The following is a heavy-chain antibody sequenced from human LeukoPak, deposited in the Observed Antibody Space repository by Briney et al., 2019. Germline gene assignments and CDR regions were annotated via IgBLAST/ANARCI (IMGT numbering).Heavy chain of an antibody. Sequence: PSETLSLTCTVSGGSISSSSSYWGWIRQPPGKGLQWIGSIYYSGSTYYNASLQSRVTISIETSKNQISLRLNSVTAADTAMYYCAESGGYGLIDYWGQGTLVTVSS. J-gene: IGHJ4*02. D-gene: IGHD1-26*01. V-gene: IGHV4-39*01. CDR3: AESGGYGLIDY. CDR1: GGSISSSSSY. CDR2: IYYSGST.